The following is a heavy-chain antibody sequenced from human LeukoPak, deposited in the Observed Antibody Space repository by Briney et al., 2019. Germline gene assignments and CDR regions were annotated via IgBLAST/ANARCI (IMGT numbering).Heavy chain of an antibody. CDR1: GFTFSSYA. CDR3: AKDLSHRDYFDSSGSYPGYFDY. D-gene: IGHD3-22*01. CDR2: ISGSGDNT. J-gene: IGHJ4*02. V-gene: IGHV3-23*01. Sequence: PGGSLRLSCEGSGFTFSSYALSWVRQAPGKGLEWVSAISGSGDNTYYADSVKGRFTISRDNSRNTLYLQMNSLRADDTAVYYCAKDLSHRDYFDSSGSYPGYFDYWGQGTLVTVSS.